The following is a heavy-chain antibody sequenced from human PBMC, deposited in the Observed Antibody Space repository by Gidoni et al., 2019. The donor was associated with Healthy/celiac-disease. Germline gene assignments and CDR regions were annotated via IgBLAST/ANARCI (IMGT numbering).Heavy chain of an antibody. CDR2: INAGNLNT. D-gene: IGHD2-21*02. CDR1: GDTFTSYA. J-gene: IGHJ4*02. CDR3: ARVDAYCGGDCYSGRFDY. V-gene: IGHV1-3*01. Sequence: VQLVQSGAEVKKPGASGKVSCKASGDTFTSYARHWVRQAPGQRLECRRWINAGNLNTKYSPKVQGRVTITRDSSSSTAYMELSSLRSEDTAVYYCARVDAYCGGDCYSGRFDYWGQGTLVTVSS.